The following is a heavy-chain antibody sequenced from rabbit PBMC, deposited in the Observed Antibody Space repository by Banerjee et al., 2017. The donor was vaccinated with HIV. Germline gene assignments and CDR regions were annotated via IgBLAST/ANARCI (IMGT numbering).Heavy chain of an antibody. Sequence: QQQLEESGGGLVKPGGTLTLTCKASGFSFSSNYWICWVRQAPGKGLEWIGCIYTGSSGGTYYASWAKGRFTISKTSSPTVTLQMTSLTAADTATYFCARDLAGVIGWNFGLWGQGTLVTVS. CDR2: IYTGSSGGT. D-gene: IGHD4-1*01. V-gene: IGHV1S45*01. CDR1: GFSFSSNYW. J-gene: IGHJ3*01. CDR3: ARDLAGVIGWNFGL.